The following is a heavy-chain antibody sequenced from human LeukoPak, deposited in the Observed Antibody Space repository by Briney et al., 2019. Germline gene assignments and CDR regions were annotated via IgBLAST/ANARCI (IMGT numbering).Heavy chain of an antibody. V-gene: IGHV3-23*01. CDR2: ISGIGGST. D-gene: IGHD2-15*01. J-gene: IGHJ4*02. Sequence: GGSLRLSCAASGFTFSNSAMSWVRQAPGKGLEWVSAISGIGGSTYYAASVKGRLTISRDNSKNTLYLQMNSLRAEDTAVYYCAKEYCSGGSCYCSRWGQGTLVTVSS. CDR3: AKEYCSGGSCYCSR. CDR1: GFTFSNSA.